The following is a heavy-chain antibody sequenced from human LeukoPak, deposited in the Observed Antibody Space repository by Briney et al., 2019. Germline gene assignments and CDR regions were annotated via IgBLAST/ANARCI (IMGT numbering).Heavy chain of an antibody. J-gene: IGHJ3*02. CDR2: IYYSGST. CDR1: GGSISSYY. Sequence: SETLSLTCTVSGGSISSYYWSWIRQPPGKGLEWIGYIYYSGSTNYNPSLKSRVTISVDTSKNQFSLKLSSVTAADTAVYYCARHVYDGTGAFDIWGQGTMVTVSS. CDR3: ARHVYDGTGAFDI. D-gene: IGHD5/OR15-5a*01. V-gene: IGHV4-59*08.